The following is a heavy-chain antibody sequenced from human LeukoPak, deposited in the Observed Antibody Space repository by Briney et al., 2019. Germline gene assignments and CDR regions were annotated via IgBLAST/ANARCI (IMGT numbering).Heavy chain of an antibody. J-gene: IGHJ4*02. Sequence: QPGGSLRLSCAASGFTFSSYGMHWVRQAPGEGLEWVTFIRYDGTNKYYADSVKGRFTISRDSSKNTLYLQMNSLRAEDTAVYYCAEDRRAAMVTFLDYWGQGTLVTVSS. CDR3: AEDRRAAMVTFLDY. V-gene: IGHV3-30*02. D-gene: IGHD5-18*01. CDR2: IRYDGTNK. CDR1: GFTFSSYG.